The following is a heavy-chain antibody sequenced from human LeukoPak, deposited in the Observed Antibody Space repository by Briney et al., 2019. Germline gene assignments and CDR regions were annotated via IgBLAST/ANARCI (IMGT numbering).Heavy chain of an antibody. CDR3: ARDRFFLGITGTRDGFDY. Sequence: ASVKVSCKASGYTFTGYYMHWVRQAPGQGLEWMGWINPNSGGTNYAQKFQGRVTMTRDTSISTAYMELSRLRSDDTAVYYCARDRFFLGITGTRDGFDYWGQGTLVTVSS. J-gene: IGHJ4*02. CDR1: GYTFTGYY. V-gene: IGHV1-2*02. CDR2: INPNSGGT. D-gene: IGHD1-7*01.